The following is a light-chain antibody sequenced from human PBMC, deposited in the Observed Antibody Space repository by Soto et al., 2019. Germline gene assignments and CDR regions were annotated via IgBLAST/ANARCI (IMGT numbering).Light chain of an antibody. Sequence: ELLLTQSPATLSVSPGERATLSCRASQGVGSTLAWYQQAPGQAPRLLIYDASTRATGIPARFSGDGSGTEFTLTISSLQSYDIAVYYCQHYKTWPLSFGGGTRVEI. CDR2: DAS. V-gene: IGKV3-15*01. J-gene: IGKJ4*01. CDR3: QHYKTWPLS. CDR1: QGVGST.